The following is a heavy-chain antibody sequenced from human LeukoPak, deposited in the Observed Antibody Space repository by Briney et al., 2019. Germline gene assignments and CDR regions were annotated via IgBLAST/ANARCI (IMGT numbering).Heavy chain of an antibody. CDR3: ARGERYYDFWSGYSRGFSGFDY. J-gene: IGHJ4*02. CDR2: IYYSGST. Sequence: SETLSLTCTVSGGSLSSGDYYWSWIRQPPGKGLERIGYIYYSGSTYYNPSLKSRVTISVDTSKNQFSLKLSSVTAADTAVYYCARGERYYDFWSGYSRGFSGFDYWGQGTLVTVSS. D-gene: IGHD3-3*01. V-gene: IGHV4-30-4*01. CDR1: GGSLSSGDYY.